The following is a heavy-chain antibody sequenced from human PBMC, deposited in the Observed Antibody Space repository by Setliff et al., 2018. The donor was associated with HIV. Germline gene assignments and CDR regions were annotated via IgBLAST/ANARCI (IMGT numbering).Heavy chain of an antibody. V-gene: IGHV4-39*07. J-gene: IGHJ4*02. CDR3: ARSPSYRSSWEYYFDY. CDR2: IFYTGNT. CDR1: GGSISSSTYY. D-gene: IGHD6-13*01. Sequence: SETLSLTCSVSGGSISSSTYYWGWIRQPPGKGLEWIGDIFYTGNTYYNPSLKSRVAISVDTSENQFSLKVRSVTAADAAVYYCARSPSYRSSWEYYFDYWGQGTLVTVSS.